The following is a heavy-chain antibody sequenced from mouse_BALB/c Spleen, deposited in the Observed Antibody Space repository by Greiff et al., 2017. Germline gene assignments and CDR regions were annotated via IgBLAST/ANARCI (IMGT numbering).Heavy chain of an antibody. V-gene: IGHV5-6-3*01. CDR1: GFTFSSYG. D-gene: IGHD2-4*01. CDR2: INSNGGST. Sequence: EVKLVESGGGLVQPGGSLKLSCAASGFTFSSYGMSWVRQTPDKRLELVATINSNGGSTYYPDSVKGRFTISRDNAKNTLYLQMSSLKSEDTAMYYCARGGSTMIPWFAYWGQGTLVTVSA. CDR3: ARGGSTMIPWFAY. J-gene: IGHJ3*01.